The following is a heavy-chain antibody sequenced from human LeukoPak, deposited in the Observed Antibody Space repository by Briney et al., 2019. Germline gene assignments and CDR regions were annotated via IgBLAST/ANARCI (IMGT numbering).Heavy chain of an antibody. D-gene: IGHD2-2*02. Sequence: PGRSLRLSCAASGFTFSSYDMHWVRQAPGEGLEWVAVISYDGSNKYYADSVKGRFAISRDNSKNTAYLQMNSLRVEDTAVYYCARANTPFADYWGQGTLVTVSS. CDR2: ISYDGSNK. J-gene: IGHJ4*02. V-gene: IGHV3-30*09. CDR3: ARANTPFADY. CDR1: GFTFSSYD.